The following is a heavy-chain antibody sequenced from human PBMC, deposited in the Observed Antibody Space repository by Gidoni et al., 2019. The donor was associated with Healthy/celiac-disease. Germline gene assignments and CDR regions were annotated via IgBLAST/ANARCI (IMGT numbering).Heavy chain of an antibody. J-gene: IGHJ6*02. CDR2: IIPIFGIA. V-gene: IGHV1-69*02. CDR1: GDTFSSYT. D-gene: IGHD6-19*01. CDR3: ARTGSSGWESYGMDV. Sequence: QVQLVQSGAEVKKPGSSVKVYCKASGDTFSSYTISWVRQTPGQGLEWMGRIIPIFGIANYAQKFQGRVTITADKSTSTAYMELSSLRSEDTAVYYCARTGSSGWESYGMDVWGQGTTVTVSS.